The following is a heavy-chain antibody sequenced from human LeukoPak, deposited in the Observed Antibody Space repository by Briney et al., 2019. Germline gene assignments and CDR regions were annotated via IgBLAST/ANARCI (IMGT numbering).Heavy chain of an antibody. D-gene: IGHD2-2*01. CDR3: AREAKDSGTDY. CDR2: MNPNSGNT. CDR1: GYTFTSYD. Sequence: GASVKVSCKASGYTFTSYDINWVRQATGQGLEWMGWMNPNSGNTGYAQKFQGRVTITRNTSISTAYMELSGLRSEDTAVYYCAREAKDSGTDYWGQGTLVTVSS. V-gene: IGHV1-8*03. J-gene: IGHJ4*02.